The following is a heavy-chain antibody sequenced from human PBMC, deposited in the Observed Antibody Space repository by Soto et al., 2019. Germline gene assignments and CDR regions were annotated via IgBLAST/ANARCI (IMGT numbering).Heavy chain of an antibody. D-gene: IGHD6-19*01. Sequence: EVRLVESGGGLVKPGGSLRLSCAASGFTFSDHSMNWVRQAPGKGLEWVAGVSIFSTYIYYADALKGRFTISRDDANNSVYLQMDSLRADDTAVYYCARDVETTVAGEGRFDHWGRGTLVTVSS. CDR3: ARDVETTVAGEGRFDH. V-gene: IGHV3-21*02. CDR2: VSIFSTYI. CDR1: GFTFSDHS. J-gene: IGHJ4*02.